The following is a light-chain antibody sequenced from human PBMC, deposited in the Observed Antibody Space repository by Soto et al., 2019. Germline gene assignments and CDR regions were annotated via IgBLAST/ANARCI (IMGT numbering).Light chain of an antibody. Sequence: DIQMTQSPSSLSASVGDRVTITCRASQNIDTYLNWYLQKPGQAPKLLIYSAYSLQSGVSPRFSVDGSGTDFTLTISSLQPEDFATYYCQQSYNFPRTFGQGTTV. CDR2: SAY. CDR1: QNIDTY. J-gene: IGKJ1*01. CDR3: QQSYNFPRT. V-gene: IGKV1-39*01.